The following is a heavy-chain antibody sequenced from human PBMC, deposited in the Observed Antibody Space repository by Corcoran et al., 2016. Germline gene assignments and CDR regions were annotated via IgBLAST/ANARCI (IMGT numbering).Heavy chain of an antibody. CDR1: GFSLSNARMG. CDR3: ARIRDYYDSSGYYRDALDY. D-gene: IGHD3-22*01. Sequence: QVTLKESGPVLVKPTETLTLTCTVSGFSLSNARMGVSWIRQPPGKALEWLAHIFSNDEKSYSTSLKSRLTISKDTSKSQVVLTMTNMDPVDTATYYGARIRDYYDSSGYYRDALDYWGQGTLVTVSS. CDR2: IFSNDEK. J-gene: IGHJ4*02. V-gene: IGHV2-26*01.